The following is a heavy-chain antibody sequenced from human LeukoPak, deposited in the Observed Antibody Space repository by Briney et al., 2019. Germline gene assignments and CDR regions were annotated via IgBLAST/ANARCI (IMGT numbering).Heavy chain of an antibody. D-gene: IGHD6-13*01. CDR3: ARDPAPYSSSWYVNWFDP. J-gene: IGHJ5*02. V-gene: IGHV3-48*03. CDR2: ISSSGSTI. Sequence: GGSLRLSCAASGFTFSSYEMNWVRQAPGKGLEWVSYISSSGSTIYYADSVKGRFTISRDNAKNSLYLQMNSLRAADTAVYYCARDPAPYSSSWYVNWFDPWGQGTLVTVSS. CDR1: GFTFSSYE.